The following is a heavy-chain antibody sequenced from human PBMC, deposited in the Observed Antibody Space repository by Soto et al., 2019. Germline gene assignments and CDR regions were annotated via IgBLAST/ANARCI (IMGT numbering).Heavy chain of an antibody. CDR3: ARDLLRAEWEHAPLNY. Sequence: ASVKVSCKASGYTFTSYYMHWVRQAPGQGLEWMGIINPSGGRTTYAQKFQGRVTMTRDTSTSTVYMELSSLRFEDTALYYCARDLLRAEWEHAPLNYWGQGTLLTVST. V-gene: IGHV1-46*01. J-gene: IGHJ4*02. CDR1: GYTFTSYY. D-gene: IGHD1-26*01. CDR2: INPSGGRT.